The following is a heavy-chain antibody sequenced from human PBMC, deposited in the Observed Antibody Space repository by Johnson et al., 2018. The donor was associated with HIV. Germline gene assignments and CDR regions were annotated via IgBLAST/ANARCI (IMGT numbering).Heavy chain of an antibody. J-gene: IGHJ3*02. CDR3: VRDDYALHI. CDR2: IKSDGSST. V-gene: IGHV3-74*01. Sequence: VRLVESGGGLVQPGGSLRLSCAVSGFIFSNYWMEWVRQAPGKGLVWVSRIKSDGSSTTYADSVKGRFIISRDNAKNTLYLEMKSLRVDDTAVYYCVRDDYALHIWGQGTMVTVSS. D-gene: IGHD2-21*02. CDR1: GFIFSNYW.